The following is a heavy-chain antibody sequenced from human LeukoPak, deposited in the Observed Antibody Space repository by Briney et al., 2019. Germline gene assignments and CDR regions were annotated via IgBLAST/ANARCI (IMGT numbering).Heavy chain of an antibody. J-gene: IGHJ4*02. V-gene: IGHV1-18*01. CDR2: ISAYNGNT. D-gene: IGHD6-19*01. CDR3: ARDSSGWYPLVY. Sequence: ASVKVSCKASGHTFTSYGISWVRQAPGQGLEWMGWISAYNGNTNYAQKLQGRVTMTTDTSTSTAYMELRSLRSDGTAVYYCARDSSGWYPLVYWGQGTLVTVSS. CDR1: GHTFTSYG.